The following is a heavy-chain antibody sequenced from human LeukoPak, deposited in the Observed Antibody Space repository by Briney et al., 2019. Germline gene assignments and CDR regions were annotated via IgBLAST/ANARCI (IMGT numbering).Heavy chain of an antibody. CDR2: IYSSGST. CDR3: ARGPGELDN. J-gene: IGHJ4*02. Sequence: KPSETLSLTCTVSSGSINTYYWNWIRQPAGKGLEWIGRIYSSGSTTYTPSLKGRVIMSVDTSKNLIYLSLRSVTAADTAVYFCARGPGELDNWGQGTLVTVSS. V-gene: IGHV4-4*07. CDR1: SGSINTYY. D-gene: IGHD3-10*01.